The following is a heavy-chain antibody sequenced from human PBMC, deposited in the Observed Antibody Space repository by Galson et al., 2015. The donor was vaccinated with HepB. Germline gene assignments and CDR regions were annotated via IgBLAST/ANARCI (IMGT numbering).Heavy chain of an antibody. CDR2: IWFDGTNK. D-gene: IGHD3-3*01. Sequence: SLRLSCAASGFPFSSYGMHWVRQAPGKGLEWVAVIWFDGTNKSYADSVKGRFSISRDNSKNMLYLQMNSLRVEDTAVYWCVRDKADFWSSEKGWFDPWGQGTLVTVSS. CDR3: VRDKADFWSSEKGWFDP. J-gene: IGHJ5*02. CDR1: GFPFSSYG. V-gene: IGHV3-33*01.